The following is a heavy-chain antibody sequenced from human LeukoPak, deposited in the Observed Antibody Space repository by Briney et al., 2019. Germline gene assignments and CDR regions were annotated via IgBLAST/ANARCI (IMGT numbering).Heavy chain of an antibody. D-gene: IGHD1-26*01. CDR1: GYTFTSYG. V-gene: IGHV1-2*04. CDR2: INPNSGGT. J-gene: IGHJ4*02. Sequence: ASVKVPCKASGYTFTSYGISWVRQAPGQGLEWMGWINPNSGGTNYAQKFQGWVTMTRDTSISTAYMELSRLRSDDTAVYYCARVPRSGSYLLAFDYWGQGTLVTVSS. CDR3: ARVPRSGSYLLAFDY.